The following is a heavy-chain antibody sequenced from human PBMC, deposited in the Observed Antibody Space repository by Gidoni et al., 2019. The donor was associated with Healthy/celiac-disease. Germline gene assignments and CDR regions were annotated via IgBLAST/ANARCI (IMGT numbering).Heavy chain of an antibody. CDR2: ISSSSSYI. J-gene: IGHJ4*02. D-gene: IGHD2-21*02. V-gene: IGHV3-21*01. CDR1: GFTFSSYS. Sequence: EVQLVESGGGLVKPGGSLRLSCAASGFTFSSYSRNWVRQAPGKGLEWVSSISSSSSYIYYADSVKGRFTISRDNAKNSLYLQMNSLRAEDTAVYYCARAGGEGDLFDYWGQGTLVTVSS. CDR3: ARAGGEGDLFDY.